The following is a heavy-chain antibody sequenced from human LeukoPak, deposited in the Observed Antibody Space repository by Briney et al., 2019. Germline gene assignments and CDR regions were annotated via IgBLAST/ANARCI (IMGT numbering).Heavy chain of an antibody. Sequence: GASVKVSCKASGYTFTSYYMHWVRQAPGQGLEWMGLINPTGGSTGYAQKFQGRVTMTRDTYISTAYMELSRLRSDDTAVYYCARDIPLWFGECWFDPWGQGTLVTVSS. CDR1: GYTFTSYY. CDR3: ARDIPLWFGECWFDP. J-gene: IGHJ5*02. V-gene: IGHV1-2*06. D-gene: IGHD3-10*01. CDR2: INPTGGST.